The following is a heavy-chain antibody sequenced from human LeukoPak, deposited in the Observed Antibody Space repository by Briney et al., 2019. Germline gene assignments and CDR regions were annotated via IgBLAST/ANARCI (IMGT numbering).Heavy chain of an antibody. Sequence: PGGSLRLSCAASGFTFSSYGMHWVRQAPGKGLEWVAVLWYDGSNKYYADSLKGRFTISRDNSKNTLYVQMNSLRAEDTAVYYCAKGGGDDTYFDYWGQGTLVTVSS. D-gene: IGHD2-21*02. CDR3: AKGGGDDTYFDY. CDR2: LWYDGSNK. V-gene: IGHV3-33*06. J-gene: IGHJ4*02. CDR1: GFTFSSYG.